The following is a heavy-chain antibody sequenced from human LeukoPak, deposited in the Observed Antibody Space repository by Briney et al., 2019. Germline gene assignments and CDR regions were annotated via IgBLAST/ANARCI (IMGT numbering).Heavy chain of an antibody. J-gene: IGHJ4*02. Sequence: GRSLRLSCAASGFTFSSYGMHWVRQAPGKGLEWVAVISYDGSNKYYADSVKGRFTISRDNSKNTLYLQMNSLRAEDTAVYYCAKDLGNSRLDYWGQGTLVTVSS. CDR2: ISYDGSNK. D-gene: IGHD2/OR15-2a*01. V-gene: IGHV3-30*18. CDR1: GFTFSSYG. CDR3: AKDLGNSRLDY.